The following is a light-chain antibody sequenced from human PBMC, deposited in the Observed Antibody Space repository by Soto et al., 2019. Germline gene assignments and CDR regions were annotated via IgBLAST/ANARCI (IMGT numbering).Light chain of an antibody. Sequence: EIVLTQSPGALSLSPGERATLSCRASQSITHNYVAWYQQKPGQAPRLLIHDASYRATGIPDRFSGSGSGTDFTLTISRLEPEDFAVYYCQQCATSPLTFGQGTKVEIK. CDR1: QSITHNY. V-gene: IGKV3-20*01. CDR2: DAS. CDR3: QQCATSPLT. J-gene: IGKJ1*01.